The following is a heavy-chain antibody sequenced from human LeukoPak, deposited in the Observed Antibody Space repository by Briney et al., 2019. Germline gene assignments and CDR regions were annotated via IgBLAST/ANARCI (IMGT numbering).Heavy chain of an antibody. CDR3: VSGYCSSTTCYRGAY. J-gene: IGHJ4*02. Sequence: GGSLRLSCAASVFTFGNYWMHWVRQAPGKGLLWVSRISDDGSSANYADSVQGRFTISRDNAKNTVYLQMHSLRAEDTAVYYCVSGYCSSTTCYRGAYWGQGTLVTVSS. V-gene: IGHV3-74*01. D-gene: IGHD2-2*03. CDR2: ISDDGSSA. CDR1: VFTFGNYW.